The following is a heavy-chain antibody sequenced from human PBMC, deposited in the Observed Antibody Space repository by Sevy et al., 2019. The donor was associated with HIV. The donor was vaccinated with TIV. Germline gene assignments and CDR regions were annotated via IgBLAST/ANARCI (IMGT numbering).Heavy chain of an antibody. CDR2: IYSGDST. J-gene: IGHJ3*02. CDR3: ARLSVYYYDSSGYYTTGHTFDI. CDR1: GFSVSNSY. Sequence: GGSLRLSCAASGFSVSNSYMSWVRQAPGKGLQWVSVIYSGDSTYHTDSVKGRFTISRDNSKNTLYLQMNSLRAEDTAVYYCARLSVYYYDSSGYYTTGHTFDIWGQGTMVTVSS. D-gene: IGHD3-22*01. V-gene: IGHV3-53*01.